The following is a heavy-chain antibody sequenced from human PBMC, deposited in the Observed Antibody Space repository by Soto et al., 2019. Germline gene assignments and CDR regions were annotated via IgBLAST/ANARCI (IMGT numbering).Heavy chain of an antibody. CDR3: ARGNPNMLAVASIDWFDL. CDR2: IWYDGSNK. V-gene: IGHV3-33*01. Sequence: QVQLVESGGVVVQPGRSLRLSCAASGFTFSSYGMHWVRQAPGKGLEWVAVIWYDGSNKYYADYVKGRFTISRDNSKNTRYLKMNSMRPEDMDVYYCARGNPNMLAVASIDWFDLRVQGTLVTVYS. J-gene: IGHJ5*02. D-gene: IGHD2-21*01. CDR1: GFTFSSYG.